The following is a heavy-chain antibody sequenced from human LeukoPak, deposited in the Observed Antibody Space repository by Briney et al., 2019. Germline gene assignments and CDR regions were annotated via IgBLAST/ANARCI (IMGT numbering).Heavy chain of an antibody. CDR2: IIPIFGTA. D-gene: IGHD5-12*01. V-gene: IGHV1-69*05. J-gene: IGHJ4*02. CDR1: GGTFSSYA. CDR3: ASVNSRYDYGYFDY. Sequence: SVKVSCKASGGTFSSYAISWVRQAPGQGLEWMGGIIPIFGTANYAQKFQGRVTITTDESTSTAYMELSSLRSEDTAVYYCASVNSRYDYGYFDYWGQGTLATVSS.